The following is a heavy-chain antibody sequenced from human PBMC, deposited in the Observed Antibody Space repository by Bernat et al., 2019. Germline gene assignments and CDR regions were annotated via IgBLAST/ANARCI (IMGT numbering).Heavy chain of an antibody. V-gene: IGHV3-33*01. CDR1: GFTFISYG. Sequence: QVQLVESGGGVVQPGRSLRLSCAASGFTFISYGMHWVRQAPGKGLEWVAVIWYDGSKKYYADSVKRRFTISRTNSKNTLYRKMNSLRAEDTAVYYCESDGTYPYSSSWYGDDIDVWGQGTMVTVSS. J-gene: IGHJ3*01. D-gene: IGHD6-13*01. CDR2: IWYDGSKK. CDR3: ESDGTYPYSSSWYGDDIDV.